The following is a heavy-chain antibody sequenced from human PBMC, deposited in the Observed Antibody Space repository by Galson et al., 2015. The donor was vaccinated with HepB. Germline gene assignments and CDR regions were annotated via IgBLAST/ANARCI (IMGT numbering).Heavy chain of an antibody. CDR3: ARTYYDSSGFPLFDY. V-gene: IGHV3-66*01. J-gene: IGHJ4*02. Sequence: SLRLSCAASGFTVSSNYMSWVRQAPGKGLEWVSVIYSGGSTYYADSVKGRFTISRDNSKNALYLQMNSLRAEDTAVYYCARTYYDSSGFPLFDYWGQGTLVTVSS. CDR1: GFTVSSNY. D-gene: IGHD3-22*01. CDR2: IYSGGST.